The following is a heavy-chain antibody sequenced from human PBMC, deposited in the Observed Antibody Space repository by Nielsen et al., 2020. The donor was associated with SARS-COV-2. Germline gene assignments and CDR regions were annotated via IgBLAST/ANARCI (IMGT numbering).Heavy chain of an antibody. CDR2: ISYDGSNK. V-gene: IGHV3-30*03. Sequence: GESLKISCAASGFTFSSYGMHWVRQAPGKGLEWVAVISYDGSNKYYADSVKGRFTISRDNSKNTLYLQMNSLRAEDTAVYYCIPRGVMFDYWGQGTLVTVSS. D-gene: IGHD3-10*01. CDR3: IPRGVMFDY. J-gene: IGHJ4*02. CDR1: GFTFSSYG.